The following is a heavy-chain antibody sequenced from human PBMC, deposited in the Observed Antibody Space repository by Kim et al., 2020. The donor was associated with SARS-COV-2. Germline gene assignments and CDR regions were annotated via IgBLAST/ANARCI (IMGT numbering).Heavy chain of an antibody. Sequence: SETLSLTCTVSGGSISGYHWSWIRQSPGRGLEWIGYIYYSGNTNYSPSLKSRVTISIDTSKNQFSLKLRYVTAADTAVYYCARGTYDYVWGSYRFVYWGQGTLVTVSS. D-gene: IGHD3-16*02. J-gene: IGHJ4*02. V-gene: IGHV4-59*01. CDR1: GGSISGYH. CDR2: IYYSGNT. CDR3: ARGTYDYVWGSYRFVY.